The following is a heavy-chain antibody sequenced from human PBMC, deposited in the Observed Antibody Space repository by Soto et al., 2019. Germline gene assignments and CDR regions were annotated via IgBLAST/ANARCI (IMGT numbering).Heavy chain of an antibody. CDR2: MSISGSAM. CDR1: GFTFSSYE. CDR3: ATISSNSFRFRYYNYCMDV. V-gene: IGHV3-48*03. J-gene: IGHJ6*02. D-gene: IGHD6-6*01. Sequence: PVGSLRLSCAASGFTFSSYEMKCVRQAPGKGLKWVSYMSISGSAMYYADSVKGRFTISRDNAKNSLDLQMNSLRAEVTAVYYCATISSNSFRFRYYNYCMDVWGQGTTVNVSS.